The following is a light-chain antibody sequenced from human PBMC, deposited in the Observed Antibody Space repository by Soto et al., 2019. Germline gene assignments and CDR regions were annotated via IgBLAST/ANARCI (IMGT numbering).Light chain of an antibody. CDR2: EAS. V-gene: IGKV3-11*01. CDR3: QQHSNWPLT. Sequence: EIVLTQSPATLSLSPGERATLSCRASQSFGTNFAWYQQKPGQAPGLLIYEASTRATGIPARFSGSGSGTDSTLTISSLEPEDFAVYYCQQHSNWPLTFGGGTKVEI. J-gene: IGKJ4*01. CDR1: QSFGTN.